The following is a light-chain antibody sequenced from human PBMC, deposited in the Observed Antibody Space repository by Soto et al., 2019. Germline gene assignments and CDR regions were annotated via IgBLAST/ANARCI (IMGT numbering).Light chain of an antibody. CDR3: WSYLGSYTWV. CDR2: DVS. V-gene: IGLV2-11*02. J-gene: IGLJ3*02. Sequence: QSALTQPRSVSGSPGQSVTISCTGTSSDVGGYNYVSWYQQHPGKAPKLMIYDVSKRPSGVPDRFSGSKSGNTASLTISGLQAEDEAAYYCWSYLGSYTWVFGGVTKLTVL. CDR1: SSDVGGYNY.